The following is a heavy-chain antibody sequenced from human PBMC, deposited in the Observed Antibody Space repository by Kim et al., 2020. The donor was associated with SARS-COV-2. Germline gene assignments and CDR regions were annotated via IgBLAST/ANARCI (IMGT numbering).Heavy chain of an antibody. D-gene: IGHD3-9*01. CDR3: ARETNFDWLAGVFDY. V-gene: IGHV3-7*01. J-gene: IGHJ4*02. Sequence: DSVKGRFTISRDNAKNSLYLQMNSLRAEDTAVYYCARETNFDWLAGVFDYWGQGTLVTVSS.